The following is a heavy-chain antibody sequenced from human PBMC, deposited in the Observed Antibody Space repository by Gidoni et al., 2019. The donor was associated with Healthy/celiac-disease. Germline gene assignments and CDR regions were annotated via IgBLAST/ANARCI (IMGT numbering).Heavy chain of an antibody. V-gene: IGHV3-21*01. J-gene: IGHJ4*02. Sequence: VQLVESGGGLVKPGGSLRLSCAASGFTFSSYSMNWVRQAPGKGREWVSSISSSSSYIYYADSVKGRFTISRDNAKNALYLQMNSLRAEDTAVYYCARGIAVAGTPFDYWGQGTLVTVSS. CDR1: GFTFSSYS. CDR3: ARGIAVAGTPFDY. D-gene: IGHD6-19*01. CDR2: ISSSSSYI.